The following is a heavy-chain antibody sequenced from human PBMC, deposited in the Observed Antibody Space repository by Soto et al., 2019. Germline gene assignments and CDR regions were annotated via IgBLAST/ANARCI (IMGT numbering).Heavy chain of an antibody. CDR3: ARHRGQKLVLPAFDI. D-gene: IGHD6-13*01. J-gene: IGHJ3*02. V-gene: IGHV4-39*01. Sequence: AETRARNGSVSGWSINRSNYYLGWIRQPPGKGLEWIGSIYYSGSTYYNPSLKSRVTISVDTSKNQFSLKLSSVTAADTAVYYCARHRGQKLVLPAFDIWGQVTMFPV. CDR2: IYYSGST. CDR1: GWSINRSNYY.